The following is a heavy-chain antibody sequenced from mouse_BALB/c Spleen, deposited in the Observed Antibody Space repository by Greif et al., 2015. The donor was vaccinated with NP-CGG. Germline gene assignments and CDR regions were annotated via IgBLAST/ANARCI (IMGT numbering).Heavy chain of an antibody. CDR2: IWAGGST. V-gene: IGHV2-9*02. J-gene: IGHJ4*01. Sequence: VMFVESGPGLVAPSQSLSITCTVSGFSLTSYGVHWVRQPPGKGLEWLGVIWAGGSTNYNSALMSRLSISKDNSKSQVFLKMNSLQTDDTAMYYCAREGNYDGGDYYAMDYWGQGTSVTVSS. D-gene: IGHD2-4*01. CDR1: GFSLTSYG. CDR3: AREGNYDGGDYYAMDY.